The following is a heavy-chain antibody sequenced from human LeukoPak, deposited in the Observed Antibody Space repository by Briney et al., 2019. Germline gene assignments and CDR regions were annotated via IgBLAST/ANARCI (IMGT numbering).Heavy chain of an antibody. J-gene: IGHJ3*02. CDR2: IYYSGST. V-gene: IGHV4-59*08. CDR3: ARGGDGYTRPSDAFDI. CDR1: SDSISSYY. Sequence: SETLSLTCTVSSDSISSYYWSWIRQPPGKGLEWIGFIYYSGSTNYNPSLRSRVTISVDTSKNQFSLKLSSVTAADTAVYYCARGGDGYTRPSDAFDIWGQGTMVTVSS. D-gene: IGHD5-24*01.